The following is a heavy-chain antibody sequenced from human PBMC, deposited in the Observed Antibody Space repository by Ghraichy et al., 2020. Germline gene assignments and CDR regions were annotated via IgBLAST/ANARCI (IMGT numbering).Heavy chain of an antibody. CDR1: GASVNNYY. V-gene: IGHV4-59*08. D-gene: IGHD1-26*01. J-gene: IGHJ6*02. Sequence: GSLRLSCTVSGASVNNYYWSWIRQPPGKGLEWIGYIYYSGNTNYNPSLKSRVTVSVDTSRNQFSLKLSSVTAADTAVYYCARHWDPYYYGMDVWGQGTTVTVSS. CDR3: ARHWDPYYYGMDV. CDR2: IYYSGNT.